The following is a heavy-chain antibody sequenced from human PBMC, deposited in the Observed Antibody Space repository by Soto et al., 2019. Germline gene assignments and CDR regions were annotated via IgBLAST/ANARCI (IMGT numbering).Heavy chain of an antibody. CDR3: ARDRPSRDSFYYGLDV. CDR2: ISSSGTYI. Sequence: QLVESGGGLVKPGGSLRLSCAASGITFSGYNMNWVRQAPGKGLEWVSSISSSGTYIHHADSVKGRFTIYRDNAKNSLYLQMDSLRAEDTDVYYCARDRPSRDSFYYGLDVLGQGTTVTVSP. J-gene: IGHJ6*01. D-gene: IGHD6-13*01. V-gene: IGHV3-21*06. CDR1: GITFSGYN.